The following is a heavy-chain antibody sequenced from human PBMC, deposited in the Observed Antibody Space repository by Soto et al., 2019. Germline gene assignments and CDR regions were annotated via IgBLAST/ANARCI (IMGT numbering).Heavy chain of an antibody. CDR3: ARRVVTGFEYYFDY. J-gene: IGHJ4*02. CDR1: GGSISSGGYY. Sequence: QVQLQESGPGLVKPSQTLSLTCTVSGGSISSGGYYWSWIRQHPGEGLEWIGYIYYSGSTYYNPSLKSRVTISVDTSKNQFSLKLSSVTAADTAVYYCARRVVTGFEYYFDYWGQGTLVTVSS. D-gene: IGHD2-15*01. CDR2: IYYSGST. V-gene: IGHV4-31*03.